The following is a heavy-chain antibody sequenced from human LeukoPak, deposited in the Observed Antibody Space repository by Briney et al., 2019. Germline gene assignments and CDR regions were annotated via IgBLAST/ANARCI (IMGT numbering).Heavy chain of an antibody. CDR2: IKQDGSEK. V-gene: IGHV3-7*01. D-gene: IGHD4-17*01. J-gene: IGHJ4*02. Sequence: GGSLRLSCAASGFTFSTYWMSWVRQAPGKGLEWVANIKQDGSEKYYVDSVKGRFTISRDNAKNSLYLQMNSQRAEDTAVYYCARETYGDYFDYWGQGTLVTVSS. CDR1: GFTFSTYW. CDR3: ARETYGDYFDY.